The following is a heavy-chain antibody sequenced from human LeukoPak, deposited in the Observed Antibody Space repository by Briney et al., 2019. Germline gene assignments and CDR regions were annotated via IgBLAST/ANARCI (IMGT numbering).Heavy chain of an antibody. Sequence: PGGSLRLSCAASGFTFSRHWMTWVRQAPGKGLEWVANIKQDGSEKYYVDSVKGRFTISRDNAKNSLYLQMNSLRAEDPAVYYCARDGSWNYAYDYWGQGTLVTVSS. D-gene: IGHD1-7*01. V-gene: IGHV3-7*01. CDR1: GFTFSRHW. CDR3: ARDGSWNYAYDY. J-gene: IGHJ4*02. CDR2: IKQDGSEK.